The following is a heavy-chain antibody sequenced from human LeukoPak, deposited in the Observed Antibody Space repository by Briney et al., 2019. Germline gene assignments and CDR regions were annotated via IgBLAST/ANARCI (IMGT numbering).Heavy chain of an antibody. D-gene: IGHD3-16*01. CDR3: ARDNSSYDYVWGSYTPARTPGGLDY. CDR1: GFTFSSYW. CDR2: INSDGSST. Sequence: TGGSLRLSCAASGFTFSSYWMHWVRRAPGKGLVWVSRINSDGSSTSYADSVKGRFTISRDNAKNTLYLQMNSLRAEDTAVYYCARDNSSYDYVWGSYTPARTPGGLDYWGQGTLVTVSS. J-gene: IGHJ4*02. V-gene: IGHV3-74*01.